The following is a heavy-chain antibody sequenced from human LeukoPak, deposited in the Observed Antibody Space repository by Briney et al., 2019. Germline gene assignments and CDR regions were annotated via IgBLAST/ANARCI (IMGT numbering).Heavy chain of an antibody. CDR3: AAPIEDYYYYGMDV. V-gene: IGHV1-2*06. J-gene: IGHJ6*02. CDR1: GYTFTGYY. Sequence: ASVKVSCKASGYTFTGYYMHWVRQAPGQGLEWMGRINPNSGGTNYAQKFQGRVTMTTDTSTSTAYMELRSLRSDDTAVYYCAAPIEDYYYYGMDVWGQGTTVTVSS. CDR2: INPNSGGT.